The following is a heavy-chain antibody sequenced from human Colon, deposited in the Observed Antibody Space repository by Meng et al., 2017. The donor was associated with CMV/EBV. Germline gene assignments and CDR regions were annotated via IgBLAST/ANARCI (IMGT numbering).Heavy chain of an antibody. Sequence: LSFLAPGFTFNNYWLSWVRQPPGGGLVWLSRIDNEGSGAIYADSVRGRFTVSRDNARNTVYLQMNNLRDEDTAVYYCARDTPHNAFEPWGHGTLVTVSS. D-gene: IGHD2-15*01. V-gene: IGHV3-74*01. J-gene: IGHJ5*02. CDR1: GFTFNNYW. CDR2: IDNEGSGA. CDR3: ARDTPHNAFEP.